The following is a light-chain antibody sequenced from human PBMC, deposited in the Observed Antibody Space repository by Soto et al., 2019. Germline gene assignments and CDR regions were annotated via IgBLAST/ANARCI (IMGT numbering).Light chain of an antibody. J-gene: IGLJ2*01. CDR1: SSDVGGYNY. CDR2: DVS. CDR3: SSYGGYNNVI. Sequence: QSALTQPPSASGSPGQSVTISCTGTSSDVGGYNYVSWYQQHPDKAPKLIIYDVSKRPSGVPDRFSGSKSGNTVSLTVSGLQAEDEADYYCSSYGGYNNVIFGGGTKLTVL. V-gene: IGLV2-8*01.